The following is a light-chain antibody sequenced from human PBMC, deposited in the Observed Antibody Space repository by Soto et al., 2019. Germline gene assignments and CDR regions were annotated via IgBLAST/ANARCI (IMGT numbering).Light chain of an antibody. CDR2: SAS. CDR1: QSISTY. J-gene: IGKJ4*01. CDR3: QQSYSTPLT. V-gene: IGKV1-39*01. Sequence: DLQMTQSPSSLSASVGDRVTITCRASQSISTYLNWYQQKPGKAPKFLMYSASSLQSGVPSRFTGSGSGTDFTLTISSLQPEDYATYYCQQSYSTPLTFGGGTKVEIK.